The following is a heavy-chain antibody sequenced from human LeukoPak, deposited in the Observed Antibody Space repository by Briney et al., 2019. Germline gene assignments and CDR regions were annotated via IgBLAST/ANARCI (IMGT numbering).Heavy chain of an antibody. Sequence: PSETLSLTCSVSGDSIRSYYWSWIRQPPGKGLEWIGNIYYSGSTNYNPSLKSRVTMSVDTSKNQFSLRLSSVTAADTAVYYCARARSGYKYGYVDYWGQGTLVTVSS. CDR3: ARARSGYKYGYVDY. J-gene: IGHJ4*02. V-gene: IGHV4-59*01. CDR1: GDSIRSYY. D-gene: IGHD5-18*01. CDR2: IYYSGST.